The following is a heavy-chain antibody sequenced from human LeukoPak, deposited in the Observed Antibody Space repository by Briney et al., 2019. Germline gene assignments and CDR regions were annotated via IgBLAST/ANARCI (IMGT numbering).Heavy chain of an antibody. Sequence: SVKVSCKASGGTFSSYAISWVRQAPGQGLEWMGRIIPILGIANYAQKFQGRVTITADKSTSTAYMELSSLRSEDTAVYYCARDGGGIVVVVAATGAFDIWGQGTMVTVSS. CDR1: GGTFSSYA. D-gene: IGHD2-15*01. CDR2: IIPILGIA. J-gene: IGHJ3*02. CDR3: ARDGGGIVVVVAATGAFDI. V-gene: IGHV1-69*04.